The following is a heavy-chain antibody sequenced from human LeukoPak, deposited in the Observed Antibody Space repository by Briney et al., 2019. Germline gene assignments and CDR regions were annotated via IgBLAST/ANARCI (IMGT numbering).Heavy chain of an antibody. J-gene: IGHJ4*02. CDR1: GFTFSSYA. V-gene: IGHV4-59*01. CDR3: ARGRFHCSSTSCYPLTFDY. Sequence: GSLRLSCAASGFTFSSYAMSWIRQPPGKGLEWIGYIYYSGSTNYNPSLKSRVTISVDTSKNQFSLKLSSVTAADTAVYYCARGRFHCSSTSCYPLTFDYWGQGTLVTVSS. D-gene: IGHD2-2*01. CDR2: IYYSGST.